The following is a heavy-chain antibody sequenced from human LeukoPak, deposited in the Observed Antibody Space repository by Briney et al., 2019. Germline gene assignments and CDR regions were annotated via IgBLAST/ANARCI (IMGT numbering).Heavy chain of an antibody. V-gene: IGHV1-69*04. CDR2: IIPILGIA. Sequence: SVKVSCKASGGTFSSYAISWVRQAPGQGLEWMGRIIPILGIANYAQKFQGRVTITADKSTSTAYMELSSLRSEDTAVYNCAMGYSYGSDYYYYYYGMDVWGQGTTVTVSS. J-gene: IGHJ6*02. CDR1: GGTFSSYA. D-gene: IGHD5-18*01. CDR3: AMGYSYGSDYYYYYYGMDV.